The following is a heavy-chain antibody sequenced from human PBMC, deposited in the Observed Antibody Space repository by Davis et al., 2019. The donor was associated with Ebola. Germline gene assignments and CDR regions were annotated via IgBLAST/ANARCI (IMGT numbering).Heavy chain of an antibody. CDR3: VRDRITIFELYFDGMGV. V-gene: IGHV1-18*01. Sequence: ASVKVSCMASGYTFTTYGINWVRQAPGQGLEWMGLISVHSGDTNYSQKLQARVTMTTDTSTSTAYMELRSLRSDDTAVYYCVRDRITIFELYFDGMGVWGQGTTVTVSS. CDR1: GYTFTTYG. CDR2: ISVHSGDT. D-gene: IGHD3-3*01. J-gene: IGHJ6*02.